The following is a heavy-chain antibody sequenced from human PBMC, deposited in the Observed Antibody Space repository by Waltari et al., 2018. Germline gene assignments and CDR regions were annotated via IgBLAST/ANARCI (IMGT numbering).Heavy chain of an antibody. CDR2: IGPDGSDK. Sequence: EAQLVQSGGGLVQPGGSLTLSCSASGFTISRFWLTWIRQAPGQGLQWVAHIGPDGSDKYYVDSVKGRFTISRDNAENSLLLQMSSLRVEDTALYYCVGWNDPINSWGQGTLVAVSS. V-gene: IGHV3-7*01. J-gene: IGHJ4*02. CDR1: GFTISRFW. CDR3: VGWNDPINS. D-gene: IGHD1-1*01.